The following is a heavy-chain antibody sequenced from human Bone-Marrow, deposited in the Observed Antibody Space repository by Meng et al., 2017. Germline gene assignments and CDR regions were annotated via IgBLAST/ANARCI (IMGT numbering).Heavy chain of an antibody. CDR2: IVVGSGNT. J-gene: IGHJ4*02. CDR3: ARGDRTDYFGSGSRLDY. Sequence: SVKVSCKASGFTFTSSAVQWVRQARGQRLEWIGWIVVGSGNTNYAQKFQERVTITRDMSTSTAYMELSSLRPDDTAVYYCARGDRTDYFGSGSRLDYWGQGTLVTVSS. CDR1: GFTFTSSA. D-gene: IGHD3-10*01. V-gene: IGHV1-58*01.